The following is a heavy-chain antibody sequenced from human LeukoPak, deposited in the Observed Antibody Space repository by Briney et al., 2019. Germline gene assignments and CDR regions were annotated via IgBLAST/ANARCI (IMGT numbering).Heavy chain of an antibody. Sequence: PGGSLRLSCAASGFTFSSYSMSWVRQAPGKGLEWVSSISSSSSYIYYAGSVKGRFTISRDNAKNSLYLQMTSLRAEDTAVYYCARAAVWFGDHLPPGDYWGQGTLVTVSS. CDR3: ARAAVWFGDHLPPGDY. CDR2: ISSSSSYI. V-gene: IGHV3-21*01. D-gene: IGHD3-10*01. CDR1: GFTFSSYS. J-gene: IGHJ4*02.